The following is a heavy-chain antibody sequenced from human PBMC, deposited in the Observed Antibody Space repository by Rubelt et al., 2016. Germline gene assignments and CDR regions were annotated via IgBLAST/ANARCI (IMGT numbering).Heavy chain of an antibody. D-gene: IGHD3-16*02. J-gene: IGHJ4*02. V-gene: IGHV4-39*01. CDR3: ARHSYVWGSYRQPSFDY. CDR1: GGSISSSSYY. CDR2: IYYSGST. Sequence: QVQLQESGPGLVKPSETLSLTCTVSGGSISSSSYYWGWIRQPPGKGLEWIGSIYYSGSTYYNPSLKSRVTISVDTSKNQFSLKLSAVTAADTAVYYCARHSYVWGSYRQPSFDYWGQGTLVTVSS.